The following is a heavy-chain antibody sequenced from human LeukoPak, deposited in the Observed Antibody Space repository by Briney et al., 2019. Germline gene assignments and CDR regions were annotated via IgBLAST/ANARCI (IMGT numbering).Heavy chain of an antibody. CDR3: ANGRVGYMDV. J-gene: IGHJ6*03. V-gene: IGHV4-39*01. D-gene: IGHD2-8*01. CDR1: GGSISSSSYY. Sequence: PSETLSLTCTVSGGSISSSSYYWGWIRQPPGKVLEWIGSIYYSGSTYYNPSLKSRVTISVDTSKNQFSLKLSSVTAADTAVYYCANGRVGYMDVWGKGTTVTISS. CDR2: IYYSGST.